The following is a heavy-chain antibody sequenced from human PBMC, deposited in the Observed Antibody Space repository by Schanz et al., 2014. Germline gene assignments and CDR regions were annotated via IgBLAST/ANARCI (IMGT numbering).Heavy chain of an antibody. V-gene: IGHV3-23*04. CDR3: AKGRFGELSAFDI. J-gene: IGHJ3*02. D-gene: IGHD3-10*01. Sequence: EVQLVESGGGLVKPGGSLRLSCAASTSIFNHAWMSWVRQAPGKGLEWVSAISGSGGSTYYADSVKGRFTISRDNSKNTLYLQMNSLRAEDTAVYYCAKGRFGELSAFDIWGQGTMXTVSS. CDR2: ISGSGGST. CDR1: TSIFNHAW.